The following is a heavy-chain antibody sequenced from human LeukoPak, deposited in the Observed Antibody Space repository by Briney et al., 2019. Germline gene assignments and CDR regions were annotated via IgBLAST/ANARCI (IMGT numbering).Heavy chain of an antibody. Sequence: GGSLRLSCAASGFTFSNYGIHWVRQAPGKGLEWVAFIRYDGSDEYYAESVKGRFTISRDNSKNTLHLQMNSLRDEDRAVYYCAKSIAVDGLGGGRIFDYWGQGTLVTVSS. CDR1: GFTFSNYG. D-gene: IGHD6-19*01. V-gene: IGHV3-30*02. J-gene: IGHJ4*02. CDR3: AKSIAVDGLGGGRIFDY. CDR2: IRYDGSDE.